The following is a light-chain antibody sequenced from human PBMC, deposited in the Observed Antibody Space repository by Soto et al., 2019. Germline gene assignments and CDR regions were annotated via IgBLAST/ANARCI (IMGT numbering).Light chain of an antibody. Sequence: DIQMTQSPSSLSASVVDRVTITCRASQSISSYLNWYQQKPGKAPKLLIYAASSLQSGVPSRFSGSGSGTAFTLTISSLQPEDFATYYCQQSYSTPITFGQGTRLEIK. J-gene: IGKJ5*01. CDR1: QSISSY. CDR3: QQSYSTPIT. CDR2: AAS. V-gene: IGKV1-39*01.